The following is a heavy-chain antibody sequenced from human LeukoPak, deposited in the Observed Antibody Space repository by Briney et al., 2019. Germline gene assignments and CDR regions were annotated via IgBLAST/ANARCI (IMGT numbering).Heavy chain of an antibody. CDR3: AKDTMFYVILTGYPHFDY. CDR1: GFTFNSFA. Sequence: GGSLRLSCAASGFTFNSFAMSWVRQAPGKGLEWVSAISGTGDNTHYADSVKGRFTISRDNSKNTLYLQMNNLRAEDTAVYYCAKDTMFYVILTGYPHFDYWGQGTLVTVSS. J-gene: IGHJ4*02. D-gene: IGHD3-9*01. CDR2: ISGTGDNT. V-gene: IGHV3-23*01.